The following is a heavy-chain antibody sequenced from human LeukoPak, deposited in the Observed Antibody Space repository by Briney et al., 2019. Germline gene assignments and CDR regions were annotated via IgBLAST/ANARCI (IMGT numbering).Heavy chain of an antibody. CDR2: IYHSGRT. V-gene: IGHV4-38-2*02. D-gene: IGHD3-9*01. CDR1: GYSISSGYY. CDR3: ARQYVDILTGYHRGELYWYFDL. Sequence: SETLSLTCTVSGYSISSGYYWGWIRLPPGKGLEWIGSIYHSGRTLYNPSLKSRVTISVDTSKNQFSLKLTSVTAADTAVYYCARQYVDILTGYHRGELYWYFDLWGRGTLVTVSS. J-gene: IGHJ2*01.